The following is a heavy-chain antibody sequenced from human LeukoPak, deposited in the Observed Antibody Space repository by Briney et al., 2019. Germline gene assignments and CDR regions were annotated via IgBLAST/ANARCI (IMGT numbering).Heavy chain of an antibody. CDR3: ARYPPSSSALDY. CDR1: GGSISSYY. J-gene: IGHJ4*02. V-gene: IGHV4-59*01. Sequence: SETLSLTCTVSGGSISSYYWSWIRQPPGKGLEWIGYIYYSGSTNYNPSLKSRVTISVDTSKNQFSLKLSSVTAADTAVYYCARYPPSSSALDYWGQGTLVTVSS. D-gene: IGHD6-13*01. CDR2: IYYSGST.